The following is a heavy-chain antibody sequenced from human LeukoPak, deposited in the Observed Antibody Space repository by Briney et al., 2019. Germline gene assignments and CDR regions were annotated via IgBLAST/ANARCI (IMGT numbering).Heavy chain of an antibody. D-gene: IGHD3-16*02. CDR3: ARGVVVLFR. J-gene: IGHJ4*02. V-gene: IGHV4-34*01. CDR2: INHSGST. CDR1: GGSFSGYY. Sequence: SETLSLTCAVYGGSFSGYYWSWIRQPPGKGLEWIGEINHSGSTNYNPSLKSRVTISVDTSKNQFSLKLSSVTAADTAVYYCARGVVVLFRWGQGTLVTVSS.